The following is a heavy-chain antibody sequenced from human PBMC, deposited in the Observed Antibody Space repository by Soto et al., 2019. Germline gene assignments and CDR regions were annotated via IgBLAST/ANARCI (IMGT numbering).Heavy chain of an antibody. D-gene: IGHD3-22*01. V-gene: IGHV4-39*02. CDR3: AKLGSSGYLGADY. J-gene: IGHJ4*02. Sequence: PSETLSLTCTVSGGSISSSSYYWGWIRQPPGKGLEWIGSIYYSGSTYYNPSLKSRFTISRDNSKNSLYLQMNSLRTEDTALYYCAKLGSSGYLGADYWGQGTLVTVSS. CDR1: GGSISSSSYY. CDR2: IYYSGST.